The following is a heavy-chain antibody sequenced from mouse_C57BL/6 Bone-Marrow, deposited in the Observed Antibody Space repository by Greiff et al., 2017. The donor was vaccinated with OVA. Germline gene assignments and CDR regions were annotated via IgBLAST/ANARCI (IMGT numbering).Heavy chain of an antibody. CDR1: GFTFSSYA. V-gene: IGHV5-9-1*02. CDR2: ISSGGDYI. D-gene: IGHD1-1*01. Sequence: EVMLVESGEGLVKPGGSLKLSCAASGFTFSSYAMSWVRQTPEKRLEWVAYISSGGDYIYYADTVKGRFTISRDNARNTLYLQMSSLKSEDTAMYYCTRTLHLDGSDYWGQGTTLTVSS. CDR3: TRTLHLDGSDY. J-gene: IGHJ2*01.